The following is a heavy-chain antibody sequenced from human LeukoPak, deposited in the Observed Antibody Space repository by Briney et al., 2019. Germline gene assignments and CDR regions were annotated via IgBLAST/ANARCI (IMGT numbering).Heavy chain of an antibody. Sequence: SETLSLTCTVSSGSISSGDYSWSWIRQPPGKGLEWIGYISYTGTTYYNPSLKRRLTILEDTSKNLFSLKLNSVTAADTAVYYCARLGTAPFDYWGQGTLVTVSS. V-gene: IGHV4-30-4*08. J-gene: IGHJ4*02. D-gene: IGHD2-21*02. CDR3: ARLGTAPFDY. CDR2: ISYTGTT. CDR1: SGSISSGDYS.